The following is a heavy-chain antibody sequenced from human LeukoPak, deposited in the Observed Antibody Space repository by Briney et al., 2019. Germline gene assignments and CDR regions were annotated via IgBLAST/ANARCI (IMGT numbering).Heavy chain of an antibody. CDR1: GSRFTSYW. V-gene: IGHV5-51*01. J-gene: IGHJ6*02. CDR2: IYPGDSDT. CDR3: ARPSEDYYYYGMDV. Sequence: GESLKISCKGSGSRFTSYWIGWVRQLPGKGLEWMGIIYPGDSDTRYSPSFQGQVTISADKSISTACLQWSSLKASDTAMYYCARPSEDYYYYGMDVWGQGTTVTVSS.